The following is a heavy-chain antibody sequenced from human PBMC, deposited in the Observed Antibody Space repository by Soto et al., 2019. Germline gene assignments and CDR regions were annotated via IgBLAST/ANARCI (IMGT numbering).Heavy chain of an antibody. D-gene: IGHD3-9*01. CDR3: TTPYYDILTGYYSHYYYGMDV. V-gene: IGHV3-73*02. CDR1: GFTFSGSA. Sequence: EVQLVESGGGLVQPGGSLKLSCAASGFTFSGSAMHWVRQASGKGLEWVGRIRSKANSYATAYAASVKGRFTISRDDSKNTAYLQMNSLKTEDTAVYYCTTPYYDILTGYYSHYYYGMDVWGQGTTVTVSS. CDR2: IRSKANSYAT. J-gene: IGHJ6*02.